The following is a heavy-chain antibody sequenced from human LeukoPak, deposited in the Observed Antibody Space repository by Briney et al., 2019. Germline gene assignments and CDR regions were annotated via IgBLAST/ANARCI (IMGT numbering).Heavy chain of an antibody. CDR1: GYTFTSYD. Sequence: ASVKVSCKASGYTFTSYDINWVRQATGQGLEWMGWMNPNSGNTGYAQKFQGRVTMTRDMSTSTVYVELSSLRSEDTAVYYCARDGEWELRGGHFDYWGQGTLVTVSS. CDR3: ARDGEWELRGGHFDY. CDR2: MNPNSGNT. V-gene: IGHV1-8*01. D-gene: IGHD1-26*01. J-gene: IGHJ4*02.